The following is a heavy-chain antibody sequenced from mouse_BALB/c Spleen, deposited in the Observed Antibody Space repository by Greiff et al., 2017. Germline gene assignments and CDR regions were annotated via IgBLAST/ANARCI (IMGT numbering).Heavy chain of an antibody. CDR1: GFSLTSYG. J-gene: IGHJ3*01. Sequence: VQLQESGPGLVQPSQSLSITCTVSGFSLTSYGVHWVRQSPGKGLEWLGVIWSGGSTDYNAAFISRLSISKDNSKSQVFFKMNSLQANDTAIYYCARNGNYVGLSWFAYWGQGTLVTVSA. CDR3: ARNGNYVGLSWFAY. V-gene: IGHV2-2*02. CDR2: IWSGGST. D-gene: IGHD2-1*01.